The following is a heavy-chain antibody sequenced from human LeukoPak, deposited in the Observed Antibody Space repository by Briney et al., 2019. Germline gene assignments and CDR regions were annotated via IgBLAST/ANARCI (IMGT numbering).Heavy chain of an antibody. CDR2: INSSSSHI. V-gene: IGHV3-21*01. CDR1: GFTFSSYS. Sequence: GGSLRLSCAASGFTFSSYSMNWVRQAPGKGLEWVSSINSSSSHIYYADSVKGQFTISRHNAKNSLYLQMNSLRAEDKAVYYCARGAVVVPAAMSQDGWFDPWGKGTLVTVSS. D-gene: IGHD2-2*01. CDR3: ARGAVVVPAAMSQDGWFDP. J-gene: IGHJ5*02.